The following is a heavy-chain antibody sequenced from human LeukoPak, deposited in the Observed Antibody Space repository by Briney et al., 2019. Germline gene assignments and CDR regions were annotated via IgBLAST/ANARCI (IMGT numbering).Heavy chain of an antibody. V-gene: IGHV6-1*01. CDR3: ARALERYYFDF. J-gene: IGHJ4*02. Sequence: SQTLSLTCAISGDTVSGNSGAWIWIRQSPSRGLEWLGRTYYMSKWFHEYAVSVKGRIIISPDTANNQFSLHLSSATADDTGVYYCARALERYYFDFWGQGTLVTVSS. CDR1: GDTVSGNSGA. D-gene: IGHD1-1*01. CDR2: TYYMSKWFH.